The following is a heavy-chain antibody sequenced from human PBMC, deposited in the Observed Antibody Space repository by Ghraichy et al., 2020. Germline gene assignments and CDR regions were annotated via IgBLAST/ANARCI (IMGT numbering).Heavy chain of an antibody. Sequence: GGSLRLSCAASGFTFSNYAMSWVRQAPGKGLEWVSLINSGGYIHYADSVKGRVSISRDNSKNTLYLQMNSLRAGDTGIYYCAKDKGGNPYWYFDLWGRGTLVTVSS. CDR2: INSGGYI. V-gene: IGHV3-23*01. CDR1: GFTFSNYA. J-gene: IGHJ2*01. CDR3: AKDKGGNPYWYFDL. D-gene: IGHD4-23*01.